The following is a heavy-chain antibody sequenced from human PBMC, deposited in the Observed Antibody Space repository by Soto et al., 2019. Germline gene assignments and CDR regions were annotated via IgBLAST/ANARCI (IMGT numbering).Heavy chain of an antibody. CDR1: GFTFNSHG. CDR2: ISYDGSNK. D-gene: IGHD5-12*01. Sequence: QVLLVESGGGVVQPGGSLTLSCVGSGFTFNSHGMHWVRQAPGKGLEWVAVISYDGSNKYYEESVKGRFTISRDNSRNTVYLHLNSLRAEDTALSYCAQDRTAILAEVSWLEAWGQGTLVTVSA. J-gene: IGHJ5*02. V-gene: IGHV3-30*18. CDR3: AQDRTAILAEVSWLEA.